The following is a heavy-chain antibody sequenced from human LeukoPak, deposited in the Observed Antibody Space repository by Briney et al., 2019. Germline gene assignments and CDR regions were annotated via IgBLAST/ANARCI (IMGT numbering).Heavy chain of an antibody. J-gene: IGHJ4*02. D-gene: IGHD3-22*01. CDR2: IIPIFGTA. CDR1: GGTFSSYA. Sequence: ASVKVSCKASGGTFSSYAISWVRQAPGQGLEWMGGIIPIFGTANYAQKFQGRVTITADKSTSTAYMELSSLRSEDTAVYYCATPRNNYYDSSGYYIFYFDYWGQGTLVTVSS. CDR3: ATPRNNYYDSSGYYIFYFDY. V-gene: IGHV1-69*06.